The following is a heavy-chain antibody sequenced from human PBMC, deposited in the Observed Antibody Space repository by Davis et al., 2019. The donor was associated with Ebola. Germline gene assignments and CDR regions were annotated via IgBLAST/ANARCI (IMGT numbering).Heavy chain of an antibody. J-gene: IGHJ4*02. CDR2: ISGTSTYT. V-gene: IGHV3-23*01. CDR3: AKLNTVTTWPVVGY. Sequence: GESLKISCAASGFTFSSFAMSWVRQAPGKGLEWVSTISGTSTYTYYADSVKGRFTISRDNSKNTLYLQMNSLRAEDTAVYYCAKLNTVTTWPVVGYWGQGTLVTVSS. D-gene: IGHD4-11*01. CDR1: GFTFSSFA.